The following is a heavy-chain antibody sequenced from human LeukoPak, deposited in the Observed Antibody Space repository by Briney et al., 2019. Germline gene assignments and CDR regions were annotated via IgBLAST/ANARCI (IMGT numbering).Heavy chain of an antibody. CDR3: ARPSYNFWSSKGAFDI. D-gene: IGHD3-3*01. CDR1: GYSFTSYW. V-gene: IGHV5-51*01. CDR2: IYPGDSDT. J-gene: IGHJ3*02. Sequence: GESLKISCKGSGYSFTSYWIGWVRQMPGKGLEWMGIIYPGDSDTRYSPSFQGQVTISADKSISTAYLQWSSLKASDTAMYYCARPSYNFWSSKGAFDIWDQGTMVTVSS.